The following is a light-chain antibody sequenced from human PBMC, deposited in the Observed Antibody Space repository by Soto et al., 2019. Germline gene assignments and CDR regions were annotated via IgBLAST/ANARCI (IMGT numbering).Light chain of an antibody. CDR3: CSYAGSYTWV. J-gene: IGLJ3*02. CDR2: EGN. V-gene: IGLV2-23*01. CDR1: SSHIGSSNL. Sequence: QSALTQPASVSGSPGQSITISCTASSSHIGSSNLVSWYQHHSGKAPKLIIYEGNKRPSGVSNRFSASKSGNTASLTISGLQAEDEADYYCCSYAGSYTWVFGGGTKLTVL.